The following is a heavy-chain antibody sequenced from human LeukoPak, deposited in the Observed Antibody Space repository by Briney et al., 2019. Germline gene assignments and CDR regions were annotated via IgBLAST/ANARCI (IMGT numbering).Heavy chain of an antibody. D-gene: IGHD3-22*01. CDR2: IYYSGST. CDR1: GGSISSGGYS. Sequence: ASETLSLTCAVSGGSISSGGYSWSWIRQPPGKGLEWIGYIYYSGSTYYNPSLKSRVTMSVDRSKNHFSLKLSSVTAADTAVYYCARTPYDSSGPGLYYFDYWGQGTLVTVSS. CDR3: ARTPYDSSGPGLYYFDY. V-gene: IGHV4-30-2*01. J-gene: IGHJ4*02.